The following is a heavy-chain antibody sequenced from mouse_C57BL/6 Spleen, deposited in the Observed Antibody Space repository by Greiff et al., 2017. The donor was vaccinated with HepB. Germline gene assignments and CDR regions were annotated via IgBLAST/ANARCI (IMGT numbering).Heavy chain of an antibody. D-gene: IGHD4-1*01. CDR1: GYTFTSYW. CDR2: IDPSDSYT. Sequence: QVQLQQPGAELVKPGASVKLSCKASGYTFTSYWMQWVKQRPGQGLEWIGEIDPSDSYTNYNQKFKGKATLTVDTSSSTAYMQLSSLTSEDSAVYYWANPLTGTGFAYWGQGTLVTVSA. V-gene: IGHV1-50*01. CDR3: ANPLTGTGFAY. J-gene: IGHJ3*01.